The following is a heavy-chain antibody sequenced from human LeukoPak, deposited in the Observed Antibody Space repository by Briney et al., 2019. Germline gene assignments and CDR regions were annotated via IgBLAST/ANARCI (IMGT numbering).Heavy chain of an antibody. J-gene: IGHJ4*02. CDR1: GFIFSSYA. CDR3: AKDADVDTAMVITY. D-gene: IGHD5-18*01. Sequence: PGGSLRLSCAASGFIFSSYAMSWVRQAPGKGLEWVSAISGSGGSTYYADSVRGRFTISRDNSKNTLYLQMNSLRAEDTAVYYCAKDADVDTAMVITYWGQGTLVTVSS. V-gene: IGHV3-23*01. CDR2: ISGSGGST.